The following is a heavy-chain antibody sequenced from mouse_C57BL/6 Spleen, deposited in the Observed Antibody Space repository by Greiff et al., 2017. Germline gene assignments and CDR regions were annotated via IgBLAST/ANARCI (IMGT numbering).Heavy chain of an antibody. CDR2: IYPRSGNT. J-gene: IGHJ2*01. CDR1: GYTFTSYG. CDR3: AAHYYFDY. V-gene: IGHV1-81*01. Sequence: VKLQESGAELARPGASVKLSCKASGYTFTSYGISWVKQRTGQGLEWIGEIYPRSGNTYYNEKFKGKATLTADKSSSTAYMELRSLTSEDSAVYFCAAHYYFDYWGQGTTLTVSS.